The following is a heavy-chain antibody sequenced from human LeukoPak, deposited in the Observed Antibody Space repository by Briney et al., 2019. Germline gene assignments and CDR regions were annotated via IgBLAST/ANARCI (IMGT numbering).Heavy chain of an antibody. CDR2: ISSSSSYI. Sequence: PGGSLRLSCAASGFTFSSYSMNWVRQAPGKGLEWVSSISSSSSYIYYADSVKGRFTISRDNAKNSLYLQMNSLRAEDTAVYYCARDYVTGRTSAFDIWGQGTMVTVSS. D-gene: IGHD1-20*01. V-gene: IGHV3-21*01. CDR3: ARDYVTGRTSAFDI. J-gene: IGHJ3*02. CDR1: GFTFSSYS.